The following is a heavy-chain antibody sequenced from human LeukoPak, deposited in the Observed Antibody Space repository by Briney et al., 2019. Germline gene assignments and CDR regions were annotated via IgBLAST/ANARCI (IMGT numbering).Heavy chain of an antibody. J-gene: IGHJ4*02. CDR2: ISSSSTYI. CDR3: ARGYYDVLTGPASPNDY. D-gene: IGHD3-9*01. Sequence: GGSLRLSCAASGFTFSRYCMNWVRQAPGKGLEWVSSISSSSTYIYYADSVKGRFTLSGDNAKNSLYLQMNNLRAEDTAVYYCARGYYDVLTGPASPNDYWGQGTLVTVSS. V-gene: IGHV3-21*01. CDR1: GFTFSRYC.